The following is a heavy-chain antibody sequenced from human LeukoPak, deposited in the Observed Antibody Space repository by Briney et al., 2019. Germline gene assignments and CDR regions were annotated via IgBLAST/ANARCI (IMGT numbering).Heavy chain of an antibody. J-gene: IGHJ4*02. V-gene: IGHV3-30-3*01. Sequence: PGGSLRLSCAASGFTFSSYAMHWVRQAPGKGLEWVAVISYDGSNKYYADSVKGRFTISRDNSKNTLYLQMNSLRAEDTAVYYCARDPALYGWYGTVTDWGQGTLVTVSS. D-gene: IGHD6-19*01. CDR3: ARDPALYGWYGTVTD. CDR1: GFTFSSYA. CDR2: ISYDGSNK.